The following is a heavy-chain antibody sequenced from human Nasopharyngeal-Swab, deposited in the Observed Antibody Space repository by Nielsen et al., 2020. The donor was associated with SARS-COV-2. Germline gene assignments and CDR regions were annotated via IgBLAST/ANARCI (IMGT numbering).Heavy chain of an antibody. D-gene: IGHD1-26*01. CDR2: INPSGGST. CDR3: TTVAGSYGRFDY. J-gene: IGHJ4*02. CDR1: GYTITSDY. Sequence: ASVQVSCKASGYTITSDYMHCVRQAPGQGLEWMGIINPSGGSTSYAQKFQGRVTMTRDTSTSTVYMELSSLTSEDTAVYYCTTVAGSYGRFDYWGQGTLVTVSS. V-gene: IGHV1-46*03.